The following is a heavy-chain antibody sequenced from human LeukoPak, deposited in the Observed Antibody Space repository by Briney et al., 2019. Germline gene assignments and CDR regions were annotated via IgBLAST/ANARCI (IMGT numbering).Heavy chain of an antibody. V-gene: IGHV3-21*01. CDR1: GFTFSNYN. CDR2: VSSSSSYI. J-gene: IGHJ4*02. D-gene: IGHD2-8*02. CDR3: ARDSPYGTAGY. Sequence: GGSLRLSCAASGFTFSNYNMNWVRQAPGKGLEWVSSVSSSSSYIYYADSVKGRFTISRDNTKNSLYLQMNSLRAEDTAVYYCARDSPYGTAGYWGQGTLVTVSS.